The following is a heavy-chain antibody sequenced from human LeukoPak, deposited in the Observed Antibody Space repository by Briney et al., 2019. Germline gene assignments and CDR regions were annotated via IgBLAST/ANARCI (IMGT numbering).Heavy chain of an antibody. CDR1: GGSFSDYF. CDR3: ARKGAAVMNHYYYFYMDV. V-gene: IGHV4-34*01. Sequence: SETLSLTCVGYGGSFSDYFWSWIRQSPGKGLEWIGEINHSGSTNYNPSLKSRVTISVDTSKNQFSLKLSSVTAADTAVYYCARKGAAVMNHYYYFYMDVWGKGTTVTVSS. CDR2: INHSGST. D-gene: IGHD4/OR15-4a*01. J-gene: IGHJ6*03.